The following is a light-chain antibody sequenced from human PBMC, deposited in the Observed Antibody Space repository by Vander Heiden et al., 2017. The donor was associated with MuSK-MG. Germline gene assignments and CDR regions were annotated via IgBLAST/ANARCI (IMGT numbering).Light chain of an antibody. Sequence: QSALTQPPSVSGSPGQSVTISCTGISTDVASFNRVSWYQQPTGTAPRLIIYEVTKRPSGGPDRFSGSKSGNTASLSISGLQAEDEADYFCSSSTPTGTLVFGGGTKLTVL. CDR3: SSSTPTGTLV. V-gene: IGLV2-18*02. CDR1: STDVASFNR. CDR2: EVT. J-gene: IGLJ2*01.